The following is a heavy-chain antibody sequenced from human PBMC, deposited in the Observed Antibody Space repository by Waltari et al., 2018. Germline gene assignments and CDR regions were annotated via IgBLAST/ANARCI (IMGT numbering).Heavy chain of an antibody. CDR1: GSTFTSYA. CDR3: ARDLGMTTVTTRGGKIDYFDY. D-gene: IGHD4-17*01. V-gene: IGHV1-3*01. CDR2: INAGNGNT. J-gene: IGHJ4*02. Sequence: QVQLVQSGDEVKKPGASVKVSCTASGSTFTSYAMHSVRPAPGHRLEWMGWINAGNGNTKYSQKFQGRVTMSRDTSASTDYMELSSLRSEDTAVYYCARDLGMTTVTTRGGKIDYFDYWGQGTLVTVSS.